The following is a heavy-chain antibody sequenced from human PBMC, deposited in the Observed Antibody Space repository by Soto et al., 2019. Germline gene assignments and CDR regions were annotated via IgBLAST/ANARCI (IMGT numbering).Heavy chain of an antibody. CDR2: LSSDGFGT. J-gene: IGHJ4*02. Sequence: PGGSLRLSCAVSGFTLSAYWMHWVRQAPGRGLEWVSRLSSDGFGTAYADSVKGRFHISRDNARNTLFLQMNGLRAEDTAVYYCARDLGGPDYWGRGTLVTVSS. V-gene: IGHV3-74*03. CDR3: ARDLGGPDY. D-gene: IGHD3-16*01. CDR1: GFTLSAYW.